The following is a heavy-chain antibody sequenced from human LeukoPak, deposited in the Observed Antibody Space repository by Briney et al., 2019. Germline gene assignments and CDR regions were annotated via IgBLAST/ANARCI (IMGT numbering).Heavy chain of an antibody. D-gene: IGHD6-19*01. J-gene: IGHJ4*02. CDR1: GDSVSNNRAG. Sequence: SQTLSLTCAISGDSVSNNRAGWNWIRQSPSRGLEWLVRTYYRSNWYNDYAVSVRSRITINPDTSKNQFSLHLNSVTPEDTAVYYCASGAVAGKGWLDSWGQGTLVTVSS. V-gene: IGHV6-1*01. CDR2: TYYRSNWYN. CDR3: ASGAVAGKGWLDS.